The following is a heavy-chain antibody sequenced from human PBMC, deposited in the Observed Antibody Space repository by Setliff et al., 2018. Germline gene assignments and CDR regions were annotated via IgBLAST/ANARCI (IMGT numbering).Heavy chain of an antibody. J-gene: IGHJ4*02. Sequence: GGSLRLSCTASESTFSSFGMHWVRQAPGKGLEWVGFIRYDGSYEYYADSVQGRFTISRDNSKNTLFLHMNNLRPEDTAVYYCAKPPNPGVVAVGMDYWGQGTLVTVSS. CDR1: ESTFSSFG. D-gene: IGHD1-1*01. V-gene: IGHV3-30*02. CDR3: AKPPNPGVVAVGMDY. CDR2: IRYDGSYE.